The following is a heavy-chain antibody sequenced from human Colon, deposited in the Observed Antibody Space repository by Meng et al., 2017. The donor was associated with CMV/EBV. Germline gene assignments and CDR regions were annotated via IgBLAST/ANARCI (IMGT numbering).Heavy chain of an antibody. J-gene: IGHJ5*02. Sequence: ETLSLTCAVYGGSFSGYYWSWIRQPPGKGLEWIGEINHSGSTNYNPSLKSRVTISVDTSKNQFSLKLSSVTAADTAVYYCARNPRSYASGWFDPWGQGTLVTVSS. CDR1: GGSFSGYY. CDR2: INHSGST. CDR3: ARNPRSYASGWFDP. V-gene: IGHV4-34*01. D-gene: IGHD3-16*01.